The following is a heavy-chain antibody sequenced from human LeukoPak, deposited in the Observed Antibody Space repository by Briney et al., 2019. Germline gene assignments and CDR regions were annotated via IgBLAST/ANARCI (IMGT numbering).Heavy chain of an antibody. J-gene: IGHJ4*02. Sequence: SETLSLTCTISSGSISRYYWSWIRQPPGKGLEWIGYIYYSGSTNYNPSLKSRVTISLDTSKNQFSLKLRSVTAADTAVYYCARGSVTTDYSDYWGQGTLVTVSS. CDR2: IYYSGST. CDR3: ARGSVTTDYSDY. D-gene: IGHD4-17*01. CDR1: SGSISRYY. V-gene: IGHV4-59*01.